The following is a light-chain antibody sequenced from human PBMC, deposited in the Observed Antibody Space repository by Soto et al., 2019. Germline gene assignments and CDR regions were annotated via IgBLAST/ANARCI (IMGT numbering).Light chain of an antibody. CDR1: QSISSW. Sequence: DIQMTQSPSTLSASVGDRATITCRASQSISSWLAWYQQKPGKAPNLLIYEASSLESEVPSRFSGSGSGTEFTLTISSMQPDDLATYYCQQYNSYPYTFGQGTKLEIK. J-gene: IGKJ2*01. CDR2: EAS. CDR3: QQYNSYPYT. V-gene: IGKV1-5*01.